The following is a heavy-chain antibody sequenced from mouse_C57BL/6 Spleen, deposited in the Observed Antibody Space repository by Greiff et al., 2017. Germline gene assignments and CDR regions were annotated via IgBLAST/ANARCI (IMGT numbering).Heavy chain of an antibody. CDR2: IYPGDGDT. CDR3: ARGYDYEGY. Sequence: VQGVESGPELVKPGASVKISCKASGYAFSSSWMNWVKQRPGKGLEWIGRIYPGDGDTNYNGRFKGKATLTADKSSSTAYMQLSSLTSEDSAVYFCARGYDYEGYWGQGTTLTVSS. J-gene: IGHJ2*01. D-gene: IGHD2-4*01. CDR1: GYAFSSSW. V-gene: IGHV1-82*01.